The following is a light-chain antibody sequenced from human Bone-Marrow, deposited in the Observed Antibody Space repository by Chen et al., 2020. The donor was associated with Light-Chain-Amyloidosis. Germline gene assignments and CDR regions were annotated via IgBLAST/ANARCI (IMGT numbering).Light chain of an antibody. V-gene: IGKV3-20*01. CDR3: QHYGSSQWT. Sequence: EIVLTQSPGTLSLSPGERATLSCRASPSVLNTYLAWFHQKPGQPPRLLIYGASTRATGIPDRCSGSGYGTDFTLTISRLEPEDFAVYYWQHYGSSQWTFGQGTKVEIK. CDR2: GAS. CDR1: PSVLNTY. J-gene: IGKJ1*01.